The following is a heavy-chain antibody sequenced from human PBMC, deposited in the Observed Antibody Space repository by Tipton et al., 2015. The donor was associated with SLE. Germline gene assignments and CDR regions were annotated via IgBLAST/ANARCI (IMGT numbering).Heavy chain of an antibody. J-gene: IGHJ4*02. CDR2: VTGYNGNT. CDR3: ARDRGFYDSSGHYVDY. D-gene: IGHD3-22*01. Sequence: QLVQSGAEVKKPGASVKVSCKASGYTFTSYGISWVRQAPGQGLEWVGWVTGYNGNTKYAEKFQGRVTMMTDTSTRTASMELRSLTSDDTAVYYCARDRGFYDSSGHYVDYWGQGTLVTVSS. CDR1: GYTFTSYG. V-gene: IGHV1-18*01.